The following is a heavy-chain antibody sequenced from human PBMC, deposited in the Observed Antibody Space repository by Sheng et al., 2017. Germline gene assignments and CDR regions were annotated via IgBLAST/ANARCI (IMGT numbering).Heavy chain of an antibody. V-gene: IGHV3-30*04. CDR3: ARIAVAGTWAFDY. D-gene: IGHD6-19*01. CDR1: GFTFSSYA. Sequence: QVQLVESGGGVVQPGRSLRLSCAASGFTFSSYAMHWVRQAPGKGLEWVAVISYDGSNKYYADSVKGRFTISRDNSKNTLYLQMNSLRAEDTAVYYCARIAVAGTWAFDYWGQGTLVTVSS. J-gene: IGHJ4*02. CDR2: ISYDGSNK.